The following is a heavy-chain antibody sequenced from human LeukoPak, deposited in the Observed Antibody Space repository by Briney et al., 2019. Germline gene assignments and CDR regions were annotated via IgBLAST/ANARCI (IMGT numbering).Heavy chain of an antibody. Sequence: GGSLRLSCAASGLTFSNAWVSWVRQAPGKGLEWVGRIKSKSHGGALDYAAPVKGRFTISRDNSRSTLYLQMNSLRDDDTAVYYCAKVSGYTSGWYVDFDCWGQGTLVTVSS. V-gene: IGHV3-15*01. J-gene: IGHJ4*02. CDR2: IKSKSHGGAL. D-gene: IGHD6-19*01. CDR3: AKVSGYTSGWYVDFDC. CDR1: GLTFSNAW.